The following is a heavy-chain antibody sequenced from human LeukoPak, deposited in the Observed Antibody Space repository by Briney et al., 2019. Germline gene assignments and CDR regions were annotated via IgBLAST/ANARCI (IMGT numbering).Heavy chain of an antibody. V-gene: IGHV5-51*01. D-gene: IGHD2-2*01. CDR2: IYPGDSDT. CDR3: ARCYCSSTSCPFDY. J-gene: IGHJ4*02. CDR1: GYSFTSYW. Sequence: GESLKISRKGSGYSFTSYWIGWVRQMPGKGLEWVGIIYPGDSDTRYSPSFQGQVTISADKSISTAYLQWSSLKASDTAMYYCARCYCSSTSCPFDYWGQGTLVTVSS.